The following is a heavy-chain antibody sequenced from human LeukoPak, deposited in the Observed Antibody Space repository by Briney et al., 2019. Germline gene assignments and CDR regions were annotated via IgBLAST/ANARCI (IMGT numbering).Heavy chain of an antibody. CDR1: GYSFTSYW. CDR3: TRQIQTHYYDSSGYPDY. V-gene: IGHV5-10-1*01. J-gene: IGHJ4*02. CDR2: IDPSDSYT. Sequence: GESLKISCKASGYSFTSYWISWVRQMPGKGLEWMGRIDPSDSYTNYSPSFQGHVTISADKSISTAYLQWSSLKASDTAMYYCTRQIQTHYYDSSGYPDYWGQGTLVTVSS. D-gene: IGHD3-22*01.